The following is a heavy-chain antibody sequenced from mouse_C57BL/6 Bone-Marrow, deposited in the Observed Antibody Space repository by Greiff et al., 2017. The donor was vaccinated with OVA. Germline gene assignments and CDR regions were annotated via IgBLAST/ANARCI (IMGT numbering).Heavy chain of an antibody. D-gene: IGHD2-2*01. V-gene: IGHV5-17*01. CDR3: ARGGSLYGYGPAY. Sequence: EVQLVESGGGLVKPGGSLKLSCAASGFTFSDYGMHWVRQAPEKGLEWVAYISSGSSTIYYADTVKGRFTISRDNATNTLFLQMTSLRSEDTAMYYCARGGSLYGYGPAYWGQGTTLTVSS. CDR2: ISSGSSTI. J-gene: IGHJ2*01. CDR1: GFTFSDYG.